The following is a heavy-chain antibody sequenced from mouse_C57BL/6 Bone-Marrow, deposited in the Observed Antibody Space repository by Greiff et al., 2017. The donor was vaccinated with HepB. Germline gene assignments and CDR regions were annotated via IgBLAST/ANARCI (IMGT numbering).Heavy chain of an antibody. CDR2: ISDGGSYT. CDR1: GFTFSSYA. CDR3: ARVYYDYDGDFDY. V-gene: IGHV5-4*01. J-gene: IGHJ2*01. D-gene: IGHD2-4*01. Sequence: EVHLLESGGGLVKPGGSLKLSCAASGFTFSSYAMSWVRQTPEKRLEWVATISDGGSYTYYPDNVKGRFTISRDNAKNNLYLQMSHLKSEDTAMYYCARVYYDYDGDFDYWGQGTTLTVSS.